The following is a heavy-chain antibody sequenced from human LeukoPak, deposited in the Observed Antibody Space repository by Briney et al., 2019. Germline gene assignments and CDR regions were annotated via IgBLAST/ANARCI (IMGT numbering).Heavy chain of an antibody. V-gene: IGHV4-59*01. Sequence: SETLSLTCTVSGDSISSYYWSWIRQPPGKGLEWIGYIYHSGSTNYNPSLKSRVTISADASKDQFSLKLASVTAADTAVYYCATGYSSTWYYFDYWGQGTLVTVSS. D-gene: IGHD6-13*01. CDR1: GDSISSYY. CDR3: ATGYSSTWYYFDY. CDR2: IYHSGST. J-gene: IGHJ4*02.